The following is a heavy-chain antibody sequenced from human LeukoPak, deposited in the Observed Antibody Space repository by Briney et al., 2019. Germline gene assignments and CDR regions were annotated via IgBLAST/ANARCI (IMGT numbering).Heavy chain of an antibody. CDR3: AHLGFLQDLYGGNPLIFDY. D-gene: IGHD4-23*01. CDR1: GYSFTSYW. J-gene: IGHJ4*02. Sequence: GESLKICCKGSGYSFTSYWIGWVRQMPGKGLEWMGIIYPGDSDTRYSPSFQGQVTISADRSISTAYLQWSSLKASDTAMYYCAHLGFLQDLYGGNPLIFDYWGQGTLVTVSS. V-gene: IGHV5-51*01. CDR2: IYPGDSDT.